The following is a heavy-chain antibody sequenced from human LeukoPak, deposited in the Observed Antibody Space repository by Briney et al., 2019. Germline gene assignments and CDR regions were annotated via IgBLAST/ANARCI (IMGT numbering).Heavy chain of an antibody. CDR3: ARDSQGPNGGRFSPGIFDY. Sequence: PSETLSLTCTVSGGSISSSSYYWGWIRQPPGKGLEWIGSIYYSGSTYYNPSLKSRVTISVDTSKNQFSLKLSSVTAADTAVYYCARDSQGPNGGRFSPGIFDYWGQGTLVTVSS. J-gene: IGHJ4*02. V-gene: IGHV4-39*07. D-gene: IGHD2-8*01. CDR1: GGSISSSSYY. CDR2: IYYSGST.